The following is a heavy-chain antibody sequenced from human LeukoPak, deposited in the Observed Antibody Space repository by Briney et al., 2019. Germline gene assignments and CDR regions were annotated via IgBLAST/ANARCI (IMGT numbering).Heavy chain of an antibody. CDR3: ARDYDILTGYYYFDY. J-gene: IGHJ4*02. V-gene: IGHV1-2*06. Sequence: APVKVSCKASGYTFTGYYMHWVRQAPGQGLKWMGRINSNSGGTNYAPKFQGRVTMTRDTSISTAYMELSRLRSDDTAVYYCARDYDILTGYYYFDYWGQGTLVTVSS. CDR1: GYTFTGYY. D-gene: IGHD3-9*01. CDR2: INSNSGGT.